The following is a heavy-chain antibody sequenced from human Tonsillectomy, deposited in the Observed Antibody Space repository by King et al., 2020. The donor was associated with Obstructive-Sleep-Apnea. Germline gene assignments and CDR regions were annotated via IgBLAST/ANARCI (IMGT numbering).Heavy chain of an antibody. V-gene: IGHV3-64D*06. CDR3: VKNRPDDY. Sequence: VQLVESGGGLVQPGGSLRLSCSASGFIFSNYAMHWVRQAPMKGLEYVSSISPDGGGSYYRESVKGRFTISRDNSKNTLYLQMNSLRPEDTAVYYCVKNRPDDYWGQGTLVTVSS. CDR2: ISPDGGGS. J-gene: IGHJ4*02. CDR1: GFIFSNYA.